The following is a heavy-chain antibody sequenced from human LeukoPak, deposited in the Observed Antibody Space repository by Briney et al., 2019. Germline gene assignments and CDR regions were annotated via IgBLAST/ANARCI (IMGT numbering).Heavy chain of an antibody. D-gene: IGHD3-3*01. V-gene: IGHV1-18*01. J-gene: IGHJ4*02. CDR2: ISAYNGNT. CDR3: ARDSRLAYDFWSGYPGAHFDF. Sequence: ASVKVSCKASGYTFTNYGINWVRQAPGQGLEWMGWISAYNGNTNHAQKLQGRVTMTTDTSTSTAYMELRSLRSDDTAVYYCARDSRLAYDFWSGYPGAHFDFWGQGTLVTVSS. CDR1: GYTFTNYG.